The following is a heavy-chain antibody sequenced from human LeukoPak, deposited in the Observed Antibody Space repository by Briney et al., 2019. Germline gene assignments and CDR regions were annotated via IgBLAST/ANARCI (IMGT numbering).Heavy chain of an antibody. Sequence: SETLSLTCSVSGGSTGSDYWSWIRQPPGKGLEWIAYVYYSGVTSYNPSLKGRVTMTVDTSKNQFSLNLSSVTAADTAVYYCARGRGSSWYYFDSWGQGTLVTVSS. D-gene: IGHD6-13*01. V-gene: IGHV4-59*12. CDR2: VYYSGVT. CDR1: GGSTGSDY. CDR3: ARGRGSSWYYFDS. J-gene: IGHJ4*02.